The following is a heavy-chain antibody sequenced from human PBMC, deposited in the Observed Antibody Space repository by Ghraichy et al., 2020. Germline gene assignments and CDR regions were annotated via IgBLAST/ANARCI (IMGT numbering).Heavy chain of an antibody. CDR3: VRIRTVIVPSDVTGRLYYSYMDV. Sequence: SETLSLTCAVSGGSFTGYSWSWIRQPPGKGLEWIGEISHSGTATYKSSLQGRATISLDTSNKQFSLELSSVAAADTAKFYCVRIRTVIVPSDVTGRLYYSYMDVWGGGTTVIVSS. CDR2: ISHSGTA. D-gene: IGHD2/OR15-2a*01. CDR1: GGSFTGYS. V-gene: IGHV4-34*01. J-gene: IGHJ6*03.